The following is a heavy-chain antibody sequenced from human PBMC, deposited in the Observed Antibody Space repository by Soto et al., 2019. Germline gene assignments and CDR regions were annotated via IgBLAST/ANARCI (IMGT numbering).Heavy chain of an antibody. D-gene: IGHD3-16*02. J-gene: IGHJ5*02. Sequence: SVKVSCKASGGTFSSYAISWVRQAPGQGLEWMGGIIPIFGTANYAQKFQGRVTITADESTSTAYMELSSLRSEDTAVYYCARDQQGGAIEGWFDPWGQGTLVTVSS. CDR2: IIPIFGTA. CDR1: GGTFSSYA. V-gene: IGHV1-69*13. CDR3: ARDQQGGAIEGWFDP.